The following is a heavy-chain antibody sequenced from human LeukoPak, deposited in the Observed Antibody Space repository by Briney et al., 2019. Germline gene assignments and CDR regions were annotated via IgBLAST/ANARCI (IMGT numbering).Heavy chain of an antibody. Sequence: GASVKVSCKASGYTFTSYDINWVRQATGQGLEWMGWMNPNSGNTGYAQKFQGRVTMTRNTSISTAYMELSSLRSEDTAVYYCARETFSMVYGMTGYFDYWGQGTLVTVSS. V-gene: IGHV1-8*01. CDR1: GYTFTSYD. CDR3: ARETFSMVYGMTGYFDY. J-gene: IGHJ4*02. CDR2: MNPNSGNT. D-gene: IGHD2-8*01.